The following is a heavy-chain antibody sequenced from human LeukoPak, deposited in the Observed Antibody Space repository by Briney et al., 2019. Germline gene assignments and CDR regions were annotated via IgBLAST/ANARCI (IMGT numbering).Heavy chain of an antibody. CDR2: INPNSGGA. J-gene: IGHJ3*02. V-gene: IGHV1-2*02. D-gene: IGHD4-17*01. CDR3: ARGGYGDYGDDAFDI. CDR1: GYTFTGYY. Sequence: VASVKVSCKASGYTFTGYYMHWVRQAPGQGLEWMGWINPNSGGANYAQKFQGRVTMTRDMSISTAYMELSRLRSDDTAVYYCARGGYGDYGDDAFDIWGQGTMVTVSS.